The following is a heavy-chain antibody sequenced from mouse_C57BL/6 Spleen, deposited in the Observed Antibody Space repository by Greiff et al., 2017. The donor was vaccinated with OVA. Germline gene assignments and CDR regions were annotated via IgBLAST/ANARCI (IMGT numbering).Heavy chain of an antibody. V-gene: IGHV2-2*01. CDR1: GFSLTSYG. CDR3: ARAKWDGNYDWYFDV. CDR2: IWSGGST. J-gene: IGHJ1*03. D-gene: IGHD2-1*01. Sequence: VKLMESGPGLVQPSQSLSITCTVSGFSLTSYGVHWVRQSPGKGLEWLGVIWSGGSTDYNAAFISSLSISKDNSKSQVFFKMNSLQAVDTAIYYCARAKWDGNYDWYFDVWGTGTTVTVSS.